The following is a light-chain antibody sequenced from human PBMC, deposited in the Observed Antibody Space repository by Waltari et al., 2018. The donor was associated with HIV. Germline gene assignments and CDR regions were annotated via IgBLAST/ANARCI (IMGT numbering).Light chain of an antibody. J-gene: IGKJ4*01. Sequence: ETVMTQSPATLSVSPGESATLACRASQSVRNSLAWYQQTPGQAPRLLIYAASTRATDIPARFSGSGSGTEFTLTISSLQSEDFVLYYCQQYNNWPLTFGGGTKVEIK. CDR3: QQYNNWPLT. CDR2: AAS. CDR1: QSVRNS. V-gene: IGKV3D-15*01.